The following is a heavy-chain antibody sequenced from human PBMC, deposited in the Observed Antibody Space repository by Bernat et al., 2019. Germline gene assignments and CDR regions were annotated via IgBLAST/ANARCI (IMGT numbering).Heavy chain of an antibody. CDR3: TTNVGRFLESADY. V-gene: IGHV3-15*01. D-gene: IGHD3-3*01. CDR2: IKSKTDGGTT. J-gene: IGHJ4*02. Sequence: EVQLVESGGGLVQPGGSLRLSCAASGFTFSNAWMSWVRQAPGKGLEWVGRIKSKTDGGTTDYAAPVKGRFTISRDDSKNTLYLQMNSLKTEDTAVYYCTTNVGRFLESADYWGQGTLVTVSS. CDR1: GFTFSNAW.